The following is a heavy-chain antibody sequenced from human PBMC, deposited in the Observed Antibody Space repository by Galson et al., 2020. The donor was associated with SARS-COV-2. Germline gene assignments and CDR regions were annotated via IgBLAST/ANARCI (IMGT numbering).Heavy chain of an antibody. V-gene: IGHV1-46*01. CDR1: GYTFTSYF. CDR2: INPSGGSI. CDR3: ARGTTVAGTANFDY. J-gene: IGHJ4*02. Sequence: ASVQVSCKASGYTFTSYFMHWVRQAPGQGLEWMGIINPSGGSISYTQKFQGRVTMTRDTSTSTVYMELSSLRSDDTAVYYCARGTTVAGTANFDYWGQGTLVTVSS. D-gene: IGHD6-19*01.